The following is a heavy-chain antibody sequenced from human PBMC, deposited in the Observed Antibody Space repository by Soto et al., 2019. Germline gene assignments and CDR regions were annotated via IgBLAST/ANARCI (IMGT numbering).Heavy chain of an antibody. CDR3: AKDQSYYGSGTFDP. J-gene: IGHJ5*02. CDR1: GFTFSNYA. Sequence: EVQLLESGGGLVQPGGSLRLSCAASGFTFSNYAMSWVRQAPGKGLEWVSAISGSGGSTYYADSVKGRFTISRDNSKNTLYLQMNTLRADDTAIYFCAKDQSYYGSGTFDPWGQGTLVTVSS. V-gene: IGHV3-23*01. D-gene: IGHD3-10*01. CDR2: ISGSGGST.